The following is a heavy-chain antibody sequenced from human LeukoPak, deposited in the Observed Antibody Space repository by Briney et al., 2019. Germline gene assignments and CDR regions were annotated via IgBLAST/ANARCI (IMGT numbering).Heavy chain of an antibody. Sequence: RASETLSLTCTVSGGSISSSSYYWGWIRQPPGKGLEWIGSIYYSGSTYYNPSLKSRVTISVDTSKNQFSLKLSSVTAADTAVYYCARQPYYYDSSGYYKRAFDIWGQGTMVTVSS. J-gene: IGHJ3*02. V-gene: IGHV4-39*01. D-gene: IGHD3-22*01. CDR1: GGSISSSSYY. CDR2: IYYSGST. CDR3: ARQPYYYDSSGYYKRAFDI.